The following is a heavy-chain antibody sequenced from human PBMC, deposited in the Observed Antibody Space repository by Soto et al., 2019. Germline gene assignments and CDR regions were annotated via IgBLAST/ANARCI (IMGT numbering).Heavy chain of an antibody. CDR1: GLTFGNYA. CDR2: LSGRGGST. J-gene: IGHJ4*01. CDR3: ARRLPHDYGFDY. V-gene: IGHV3-23*01. Sequence: EVQLLESGGGLLQPGGSLRLSCAASGLTFGNYAMSWVRQAPRKGLEWVSTLSGRGGSTFYADSVKGRFTISRDNSKNTLYLQLTSLRAEDTAIYYCARRLPHDYGFDYWGHGTLVTVSS. D-gene: IGHD4-17*01.